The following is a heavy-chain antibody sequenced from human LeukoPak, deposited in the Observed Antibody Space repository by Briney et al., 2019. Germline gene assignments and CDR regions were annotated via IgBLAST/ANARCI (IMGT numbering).Heavy chain of an antibody. CDR2: IYYSGST. D-gene: IGHD3-22*01. J-gene: IGHJ4*02. Sequence: PSQTLSLTCTVSGDSISSGDYYWSWIRQPPGTGLEWIGYIYYSGSTYYNPSLKSRVTISVDTSKNQFSLKLSSVTAADTAVYYCAREEDDSSGYAHWGQGTLVTVSS. CDR1: GDSISSGDYY. CDR3: AREEDDSSGYAH. V-gene: IGHV4-30-4*01.